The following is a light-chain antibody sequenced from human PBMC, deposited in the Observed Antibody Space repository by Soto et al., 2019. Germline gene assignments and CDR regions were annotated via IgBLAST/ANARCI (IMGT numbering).Light chain of an antibody. CDR2: DDT. V-gene: IGLV2-14*01. CDR1: SSDVGGYNS. CDR3: SSFTSSMTNV. Sequence: QSVLTQPASVSGSPGQSITISCTGTSSDVGGYNSVSWYQQHPGKAPKLILYDDTDRPSGVPYRFSGSKSGNTASLTISGLQAADEADYFCSSFTSSMTNVFGSGTKVTVL. J-gene: IGLJ1*01.